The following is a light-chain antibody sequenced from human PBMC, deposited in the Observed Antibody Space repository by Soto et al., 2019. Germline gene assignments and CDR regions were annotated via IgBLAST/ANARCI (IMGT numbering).Light chain of an antibody. Sequence: EIVMPQSPATLSLSPGERATLSCRASESVSSNLAWYQQKPGQAPRLLIYGASTRATGIPARFSGSGSGTEFTLTISSLQSEDFAVYYCQQYNNWPGTFGQGTKVDIK. V-gene: IGKV3-15*01. CDR2: GAS. CDR3: QQYNNWPGT. J-gene: IGKJ1*01. CDR1: ESVSSN.